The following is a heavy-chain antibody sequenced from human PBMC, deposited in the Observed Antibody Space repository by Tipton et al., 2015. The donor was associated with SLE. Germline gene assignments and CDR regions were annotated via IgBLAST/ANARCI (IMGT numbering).Heavy chain of an antibody. V-gene: IGHV3-30*02. CDR2: IRYDGNKE. Sequence: SLRLSCVASGFTFSNYVMHWVRQAPGKGLEWVAFIRYDGNKENYADSVKGRFTISRDNSKNTLYLQMSSVRTEDTAMYFCAKDNPYDSYGWPIDAFDVWGQGTMVTVSS. J-gene: IGHJ3*01. CDR3: AKDNPYDSYGWPIDAFDV. D-gene: IGHD3-22*01. CDR1: GFTFSNYV.